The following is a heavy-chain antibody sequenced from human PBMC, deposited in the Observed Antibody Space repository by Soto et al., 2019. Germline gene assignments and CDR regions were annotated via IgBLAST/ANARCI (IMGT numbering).Heavy chain of an antibody. J-gene: IGHJ4*02. CDR3: AKENGVFAAVDKYFDY. CDR1: GFTFSSYA. D-gene: IGHD2-8*01. V-gene: IGHV3-23*01. CDR2: ISGSGGST. Sequence: EVQLLESGGGLVQPGGSLRLSCAASGFTFSSYAMSWVRQAPGKGLEWDSAISGSGGSTYYADSVKGRFTISRDNSKTTLYLQMNSLRAEDTAVYYCAKENGVFAAVDKYFDYWGQGTLVTVSS.